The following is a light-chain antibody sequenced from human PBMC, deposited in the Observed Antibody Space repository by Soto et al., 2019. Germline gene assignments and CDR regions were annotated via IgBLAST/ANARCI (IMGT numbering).Light chain of an antibody. CDR3: HQYDGSPPT. Sequence: EIVLTQSPGTLSLSPGERATLSCRASQSVSSSYLAWYQQKPGQAPRLLIYGASSRATGIPDRFSGSGSGKDFTLTISRLEPEDFAVYYCHQYDGSPPTFGGGTKVEIK. CDR2: GAS. J-gene: IGKJ4*01. CDR1: QSVSSSY. V-gene: IGKV3-20*01.